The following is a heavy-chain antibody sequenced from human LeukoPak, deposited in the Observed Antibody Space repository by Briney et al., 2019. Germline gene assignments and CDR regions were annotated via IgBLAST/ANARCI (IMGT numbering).Heavy chain of an antibody. Sequence: GSLRLSCAASGFTFSDYYMSWIRQAPGKGLERVPNIKQDGSEKYYVDSVKGRFTISRDNAKNSLYLQMNSLRAEDTAVYYCAREWAAADLDAFDIWGQGTMVTVSS. D-gene: IGHD6-13*01. CDR2: IKQDGSEK. J-gene: IGHJ3*02. CDR1: GFTFSDYY. V-gene: IGHV3-7*01. CDR3: AREWAAADLDAFDI.